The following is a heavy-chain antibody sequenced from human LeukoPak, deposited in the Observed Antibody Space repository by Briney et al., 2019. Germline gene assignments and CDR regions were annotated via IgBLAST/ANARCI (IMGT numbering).Heavy chain of an antibody. CDR2: IYYSGST. CDR3: ARGGGGYDFWSGYYHFDC. Sequence: SETLSLTCAVYGGSFSGYYWSWIRQHPGKGLEWIGYIYYSGSTYYNPSLKSRVTISVDTSKNQFSLKLSSVTAADTAVYYCARGGGGYDFWSGYYHFDCWGQGTLVTVSS. CDR1: GGSFSGYY. D-gene: IGHD3-3*01. J-gene: IGHJ4*02. V-gene: IGHV4-31*11.